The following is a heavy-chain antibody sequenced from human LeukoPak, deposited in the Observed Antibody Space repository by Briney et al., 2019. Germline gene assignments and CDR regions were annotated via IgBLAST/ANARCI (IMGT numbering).Heavy chain of an antibody. Sequence: GRSLRLSCAASGFTFSSYGMHWVRQAPGKGLGWVAVISYDGSNKYYADSVKGRFTISRDNSKNTLYLQMNSLRAEDTAVYYCAKDGGAARYYFDYWGQGTLVTVSS. D-gene: IGHD3-16*01. CDR1: GFTFSSYG. V-gene: IGHV3-30*18. CDR3: AKDGGAARYYFDY. CDR2: ISYDGSNK. J-gene: IGHJ4*02.